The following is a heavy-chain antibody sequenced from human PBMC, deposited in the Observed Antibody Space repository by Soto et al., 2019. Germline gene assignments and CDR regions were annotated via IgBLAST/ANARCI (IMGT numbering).Heavy chain of an antibody. CDR1: GGSFSGYY. V-gene: IGHV4-34*01. CDR3: ARGRDIVVVVAASNWFDP. Sequence: PSETLSLTCAVYGGSFSGYYWSWIRQPPGKGLEWIGEINHSGSTNYNPSLKSRVTISVDTSKNQFSLKLSSVTAADTAVYYCARGRDIVVVVAASNWFDPWGQGTLVTV. J-gene: IGHJ5*02. D-gene: IGHD2-15*01. CDR2: INHSGST.